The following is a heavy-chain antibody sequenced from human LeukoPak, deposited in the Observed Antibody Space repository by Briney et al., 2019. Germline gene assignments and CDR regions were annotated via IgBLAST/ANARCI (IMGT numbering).Heavy chain of an antibody. CDR1: GITLSNYG. CDR2: ISGSGGST. V-gene: IGHV3-23*01. Sequence: PGGSLRLSCAVSGITLSNYGMSWVRQAPGKGLEWVSAISGSGGSTYYADFVKGRFTISRDNSKNTLYLQMNSLRAEDTAVYYCAKIAVDFDFEGFDYWGRGTLVTVSS. D-gene: IGHD3-3*01. CDR3: AKIAVDFDFEGFDY. J-gene: IGHJ4*02.